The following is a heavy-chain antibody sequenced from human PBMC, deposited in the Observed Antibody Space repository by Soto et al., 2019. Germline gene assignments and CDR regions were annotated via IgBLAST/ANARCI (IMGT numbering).Heavy chain of an antibody. CDR1: GGTFSSYA. D-gene: IGHD1-26*01. V-gene: IGHV1-69*12. CDR3: ARGGPENDY. CDR2: IIPMSGAT. J-gene: IGHJ4*02. Sequence: QVQLVQSGAEVKKPGSSVKASCKASGGTFSSYALSWVRQAPGQGLEWMGGIIPMSGATNYAQKFQGRVTFTADESTNTAYLELTSLRSEDTAVYYCARGGPENDYWGQGTLVTVSS.